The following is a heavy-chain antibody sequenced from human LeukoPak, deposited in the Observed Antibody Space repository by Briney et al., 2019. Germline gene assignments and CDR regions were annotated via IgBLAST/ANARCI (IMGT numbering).Heavy chain of an antibody. CDR2: MNPNSGNT. J-gene: IGHJ6*02. CDR3: ARGVSSGWYGYYYYYGMDV. Sequence: ASVKVSCKASGYTFTGYYMHWVRQATGQGLEWMGWMNPNSGNTGYAQKFQGRVTMTRNTSISTAYMELSSLRSEDTAVYYCARGVSSGWYGYYYYYGMDVWGQGTTVTVSS. V-gene: IGHV1-8*02. CDR1: GYTFTGYY. D-gene: IGHD6-19*01.